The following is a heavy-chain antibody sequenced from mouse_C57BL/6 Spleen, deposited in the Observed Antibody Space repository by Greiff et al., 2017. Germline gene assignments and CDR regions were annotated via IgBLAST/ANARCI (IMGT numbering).Heavy chain of an antibody. CDR3: APFTTVNAMDY. V-gene: IGHV14-3*01. D-gene: IGHD1-1*01. J-gene: IGHJ4*01. CDR2: IDPANGNT. Sequence: VQLKQSVAELVRPGASVKLSCTASGFHIKNTYMHWVKQRPEQGLEWIGRIDPANGNTKYAPKFQGKATITADTSSNTAYLQLSSLTSEDTAIYYCAPFTTVNAMDYGGQGTSVTVSS. CDR1: GFHIKNTY.